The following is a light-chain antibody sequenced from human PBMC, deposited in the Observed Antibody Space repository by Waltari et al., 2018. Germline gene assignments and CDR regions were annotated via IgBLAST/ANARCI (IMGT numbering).Light chain of an antibody. J-gene: IGKJ1*01. CDR1: QSLLQSNGYDY. CDR3: MQGLQPPWT. Sequence: DIMVTQSPLSLPVPPGEPASISCTSTQSLLQSNGYDYLDWYLQKPGQAPQLPMYLGSNRASGVPDRLSGSGSGTNFTLKISRVEAEDVGVYYCMQGLQPPWTFGQGTKVEIK. V-gene: IGKV2-28*01. CDR2: LGS.